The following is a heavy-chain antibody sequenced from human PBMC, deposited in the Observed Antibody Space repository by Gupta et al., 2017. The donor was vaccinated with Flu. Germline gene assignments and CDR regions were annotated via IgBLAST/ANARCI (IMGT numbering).Heavy chain of an antibody. Sequence: GLEWVAVISDDGSNKYYAASVKGRITIPRDNSKNTLYLQMHSLRAEDTAVYYCAKSGGPLLDIGLTQAAPFYYSYYGMDVWGQGTTVTVSS. CDR2: ISDDGSNK. D-gene: IGHD2-8*01. CDR3: AKSGGPLLDIGLTQAAPFYYSYYGMDV. V-gene: IGHV3-30*18. J-gene: IGHJ6*02.